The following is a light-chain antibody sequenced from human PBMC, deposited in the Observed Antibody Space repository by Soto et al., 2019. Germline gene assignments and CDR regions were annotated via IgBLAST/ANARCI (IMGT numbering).Light chain of an antibody. CDR2: DAS. J-gene: IGKJ1*01. CDR1: RGISSK. V-gene: IGKV3-15*01. Sequence: IVMTQSPATLSLSPGERATLSCRASRGISSKLAWYQQKPGQAPRLLIYDASTRATGTPARFSGSGSGTEFTLTISSLQSEDFAVYYCHQYNNWPPWTFGQGTKVDIK. CDR3: HQYNNWPPWT.